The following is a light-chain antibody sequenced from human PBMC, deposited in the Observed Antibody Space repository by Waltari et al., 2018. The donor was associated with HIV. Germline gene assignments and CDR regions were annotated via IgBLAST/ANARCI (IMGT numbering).Light chain of an antibody. Sequence: QSVLTQPPSASGAPGQRVTISCSGSFSTIGSNPVTWYQQLPGTAPRLLIYGSSQRPSGVPDRFSGSRSDTSASLDISGLHSEDEGDYYCAVWDDSLSEYVFATGTKVFVL. V-gene: IGLV1-44*01. CDR2: GSS. J-gene: IGLJ1*01. CDR1: FSTIGSNP. CDR3: AVWDDSLSEYV.